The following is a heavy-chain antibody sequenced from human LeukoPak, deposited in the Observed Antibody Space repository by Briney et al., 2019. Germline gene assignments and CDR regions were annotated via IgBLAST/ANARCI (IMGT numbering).Heavy chain of an antibody. CDR1: GFTFSSYS. Sequence: GGSLRLSCAASGFTFSSYSINWVCQAPGKGLEWVSSISNIGTYIYYADSVKGRFTVSRDNAKNSLYLQMNNLRVEDTAVYYCARLLAGSGSYYLDSWGEGTLVTVSS. CDR3: ARLLAGSGSYYLDS. J-gene: IGHJ4*02. D-gene: IGHD3-10*01. CDR2: ISNIGTYI. V-gene: IGHV3-21*01.